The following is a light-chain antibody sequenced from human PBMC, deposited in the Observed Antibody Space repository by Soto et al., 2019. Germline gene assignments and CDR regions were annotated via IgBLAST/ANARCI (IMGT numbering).Light chain of an antibody. CDR1: QNINNW. CDR3: QHMRT. Sequence: DIQMTQSPSTLSASVGDRVTITCRASQNINNWIAWYQQTPGKAPKFLIYAASTLENGVPSRFSGSGFGTEFSLTISSLQPDDFGSYYCQHMRTFGQGTKVDI. CDR2: AAS. J-gene: IGKJ1*01. V-gene: IGKV1-5*01.